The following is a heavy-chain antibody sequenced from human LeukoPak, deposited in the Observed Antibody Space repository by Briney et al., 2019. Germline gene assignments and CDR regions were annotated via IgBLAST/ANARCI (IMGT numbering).Heavy chain of an antibody. J-gene: IGHJ3*02. D-gene: IGHD6-13*01. Sequence: SEYLSLTCTVSGGSISSYCWSWIRQPAGKGLEWIGRIYTSGSTNYNPSLKSRVTMSVDTSKNQFSLKLSSVTAADTAVYYCARGQYSSSWYGDAFDIWGQGTMVTVSS. CDR1: GGSISSYC. V-gene: IGHV4-4*07. CDR2: IYTSGST. CDR3: ARGQYSSSWYGDAFDI.